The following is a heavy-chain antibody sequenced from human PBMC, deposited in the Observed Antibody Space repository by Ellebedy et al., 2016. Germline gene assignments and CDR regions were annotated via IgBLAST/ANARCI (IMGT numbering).Heavy chain of an antibody. Sequence: GESLKISXTASELNLGNYFMSWVRQAPGKGLEWVSYISSSSSTIYYADSVKGRFTISRDNAKNSLYLQMNSLRDEDTAVYYCAREKTTVTTLSWFDPWGQGTLVTVSS. J-gene: IGHJ5*02. CDR2: ISSSSSTI. D-gene: IGHD4-17*01. V-gene: IGHV3-48*02. CDR1: ELNLGNYF. CDR3: AREKTTVTTLSWFDP.